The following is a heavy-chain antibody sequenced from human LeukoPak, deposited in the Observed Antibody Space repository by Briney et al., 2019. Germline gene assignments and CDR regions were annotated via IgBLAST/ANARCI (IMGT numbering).Heavy chain of an antibody. V-gene: IGHV1-18*01. J-gene: IGHJ4*02. CDR1: GYSLSTFG. Sequence: ASVRVSCKASGYSLSTFGINWVRQAPGKGLEWMGWTSGCNGDTNYAQKVQGRVTMTTDTSTSTAYMELRSLKSDDTAVYYCARGCSSISCYVGLDYWGQGTLVTVSS. CDR2: TSGCNGDT. CDR3: ARGCSSISCYVGLDY. D-gene: IGHD2-2*01.